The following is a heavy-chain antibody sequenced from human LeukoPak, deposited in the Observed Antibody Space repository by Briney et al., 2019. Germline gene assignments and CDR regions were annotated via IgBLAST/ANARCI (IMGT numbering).Heavy chain of an antibody. Sequence: VASVKVSCKASGYTFTGYYMHWVRQATGQGLEWTGWMNPNSGNTGYAQKFQGRVTMTRNTSISTAYMELSSLRSEDTAVYYCARGWLTPDYWGQGTLVTVSS. CDR1: GYTFTGYY. V-gene: IGHV1-8*02. CDR2: MNPNSGNT. CDR3: ARGWLTPDY. D-gene: IGHD6-19*01. J-gene: IGHJ4*02.